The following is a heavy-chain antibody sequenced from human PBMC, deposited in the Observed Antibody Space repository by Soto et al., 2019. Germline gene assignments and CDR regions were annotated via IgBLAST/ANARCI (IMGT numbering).Heavy chain of an antibody. CDR1: GGSIITSNW. CDR2: SIHSGTA. CDR3: ARLGPGATTVTTGAAVAV. Sequence: QLQLQESGPGLVKPSGTLSLTCAVSGGSIITSNWWSWVRQPPGKGLEWIGESIHSGTANYNPSLKSRVTIPVYHSKNESSLSLFSVTAAGTAICYCARLGPGATTVTTGAAVAVWGQGTMVTVSS. D-gene: IGHD4-17*01. J-gene: IGHJ3*01. V-gene: IGHV4-4*02.